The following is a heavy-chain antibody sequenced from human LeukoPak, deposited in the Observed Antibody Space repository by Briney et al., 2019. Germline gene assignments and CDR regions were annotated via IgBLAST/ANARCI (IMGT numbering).Heavy chain of an antibody. CDR3: AREDGFGGVNY. J-gene: IGHJ4*02. CDR1: GGSISSYY. CDR2: IYYSGST. Sequence: SETLSLTCTVSGGSISSYYWIWIRQPPGKGLEWIGYIYYSGSTNYNPSLKSRVTISVDTSKNQFSLKLSSVTAADTAVYYCAREDGFGGVNYWGQGTLVTVSS. V-gene: IGHV4-59*01. D-gene: IGHD3-16*01.